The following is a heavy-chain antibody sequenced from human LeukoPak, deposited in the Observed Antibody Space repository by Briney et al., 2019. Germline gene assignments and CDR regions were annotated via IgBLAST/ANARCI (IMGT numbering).Heavy chain of an antibody. CDR1: GDSVSGSFW. Sequence: PSETLSLTCAVSGDSVSGSFWWSWVRQPPHKGLEWIGEIHHSWSSNYNPSLERRVIIALDGSKNLLSLELSSVTAADTAVYYCVRHSGWYFGYWGQGTLVTVSS. D-gene: IGHD6-19*01. J-gene: IGHJ4*02. CDR3: VRHSGWYFGY. V-gene: IGHV4-4*02. CDR2: IHHSWSS.